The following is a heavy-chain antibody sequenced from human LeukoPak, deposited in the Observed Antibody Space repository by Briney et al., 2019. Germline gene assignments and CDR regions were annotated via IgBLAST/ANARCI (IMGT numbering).Heavy chain of an antibody. Sequence: ASVKLSCKASGYTFTSYGISWVRQAPGQGLEWMGWISAYNGNTNYAQKLQGRVTMTTDTSTSTAYMELRSLRSDDTAVYYCARGYLATVTPEGMDVWGQGTTVTVSS. D-gene: IGHD4-17*01. CDR1: GYTFTSYG. CDR3: ARGYLATVTPEGMDV. CDR2: ISAYNGNT. J-gene: IGHJ6*02. V-gene: IGHV1-18*01.